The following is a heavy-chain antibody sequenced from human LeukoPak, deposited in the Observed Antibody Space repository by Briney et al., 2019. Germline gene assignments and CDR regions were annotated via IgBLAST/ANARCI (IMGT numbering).Heavy chain of an antibody. CDR3: ARDYGDNNWFDP. CDR2: IIPIFCTA. V-gene: IGHV1-69*13. CDR1: GGTFSSYA. J-gene: IGHJ5*02. Sequence: ASVKVSCKASGGTFSSYAISWVRQAPGQGLEWMGGIIPIFCTANYAQKFQGRVTITADESTSTAYMELSSLRSEDTAVYYCARDYGDNNWFDPWGQGTLVTVSS. D-gene: IGHD4-17*01.